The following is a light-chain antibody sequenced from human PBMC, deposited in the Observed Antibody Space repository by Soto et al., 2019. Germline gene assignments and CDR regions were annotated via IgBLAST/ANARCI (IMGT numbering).Light chain of an antibody. J-gene: IGKJ3*01. Sequence: EIVLTQSPATLSLSPGERATLSCRASQSVNNYLAWYQQKPGQAPRLLIYDASNRATGLPARFSGSGSGTDFTLTISSLEPEDFAVDYCHHRSGFTFGPGTKVDI. CDR1: QSVNNY. CDR2: DAS. V-gene: IGKV3-11*01. CDR3: HHRSGFT.